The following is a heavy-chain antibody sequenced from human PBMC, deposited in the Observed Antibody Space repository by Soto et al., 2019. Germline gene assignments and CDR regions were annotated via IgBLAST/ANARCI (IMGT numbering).Heavy chain of an antibody. V-gene: IGHV4-39*01. CDR3: ARHAPAALSVEVMDWFDP. D-gene: IGHD3-16*01. J-gene: IGHJ5*02. Sequence: SETLSLTCTVSGGSISSSSYYWGWIRQPPGKGLEWIGSIYYSGSTYYNPSLKSRVTISVDTSKNQFSLKLSSVTAADTAVYYCARHAPAALSVEVMDWFDPWGQGTLVTVSS. CDR2: IYYSGST. CDR1: GGSISSSSYY.